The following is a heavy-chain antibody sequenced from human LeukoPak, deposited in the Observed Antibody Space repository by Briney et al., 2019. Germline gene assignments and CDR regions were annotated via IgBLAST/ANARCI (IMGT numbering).Heavy chain of an antibody. CDR3: ARGGFTWIRHPYAMDV. D-gene: IGHD5-18*01. CDR1: GYTFTGYY. V-gene: IGHV1-2*02. Sequence: ASVKVSCKASGYTFTGYYMHWVRQAPGQGLEWMGWINPNSGGTNYAQKFQGRVTMTRDTSISTAYMELSRLRSDDTAVYYCARGGFTWIRHPYAMDVWGQGTTVTVSS. CDR2: INPNSGGT. J-gene: IGHJ6*02.